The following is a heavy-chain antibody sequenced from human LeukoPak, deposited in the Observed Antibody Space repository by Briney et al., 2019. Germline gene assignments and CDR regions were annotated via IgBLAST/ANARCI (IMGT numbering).Heavy chain of an antibody. CDR1: GFSLYSSGVG. CDR2: IYWDDDK. J-gene: IGHJ4*02. V-gene: IGHV2-5*02. D-gene: IGHD1/OR15-1a*01. Sequence: ESGPTLVNPTQTLTLTCTFSGFSLYSSGVGVGWIRQPPGKALEWLAVIYWDDDKRYNPSLRSRLTMSKDASKSQVFLVMSNMDPVDTATYYCAHRRPGHLTGWDNSYFDNWGPGTLETVSS. CDR3: AHRRPGHLTGWDNSYFDN.